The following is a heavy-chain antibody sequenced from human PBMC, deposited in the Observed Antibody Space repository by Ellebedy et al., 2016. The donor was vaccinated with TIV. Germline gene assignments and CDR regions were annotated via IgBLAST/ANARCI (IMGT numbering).Heavy chain of an antibody. J-gene: IGHJ6*02. Sequence: GGSLRLSXAASGFTFSTYGMHWVRQPPGKGLEWVAVIWYDGSNKYYADSVRGRFTISRDNSENTLYLQMSSLSAEDTGMYYCARRAVAGMAAVYGVDVWGQGTTVTVSS. CDR2: IWYDGSNK. V-gene: IGHV3-33*01. D-gene: IGHD6-19*01. CDR3: ARRAVAGMAAVYGVDV. CDR1: GFTFSTYG.